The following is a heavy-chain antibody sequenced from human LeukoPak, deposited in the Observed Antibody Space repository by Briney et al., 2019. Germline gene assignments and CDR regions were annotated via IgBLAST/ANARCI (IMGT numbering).Heavy chain of an antibody. J-gene: IGHJ3*02. CDR1: GFTASSYA. V-gene: IGHV3-23*01. D-gene: IGHD2-21*02. CDR2: ISCSGGST. CDR3: AKEAGVTRAFDI. Sequence: GGSLRLSCAASGFTASSYAMSWVRQAPGKGLEWVSAISCSGGSTYYADSVRGRFTISRDNSKNPLYLKMNSLRAEETAVYYCAKEAGVTRAFDIWGQGTMVTVSS.